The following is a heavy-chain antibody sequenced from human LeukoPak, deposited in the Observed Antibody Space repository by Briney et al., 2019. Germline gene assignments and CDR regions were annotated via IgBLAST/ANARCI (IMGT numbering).Heavy chain of an antibody. J-gene: IGHJ3*02. Sequence: ASVKVSCKASGYTFTGYYMHWVRQAPGQGREWMGWINPNSGGTNYAQKFQGRVTMTRDTSISTAYMELSRLRSDDTAVYDCARRAGWGLKDAFDIWGQGTMVTVSS. CDR2: INPNSGGT. CDR1: GYTFTGYY. D-gene: IGHD3-16*01. CDR3: ARRAGWGLKDAFDI. V-gene: IGHV1-2*02.